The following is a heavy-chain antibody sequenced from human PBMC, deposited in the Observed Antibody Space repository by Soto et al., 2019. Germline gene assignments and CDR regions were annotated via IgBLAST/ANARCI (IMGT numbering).Heavy chain of an antibody. J-gene: IGHJ4*02. V-gene: IGHV4-61*01. D-gene: IGHD6-19*01. CDR3: ARVASSVGG. Sequence: QVQLQESGPGLVKPSETLSLTCTVSGGSVSSGSYYWSWIRQPPGKGLEWIGYIYYSGSTNYNPALTSRVTISVDKTKNQFSLNLSYVTAADTAVYYCARVASSVGGWGQATLVTVSS. CDR1: GGSVSSGSYY. CDR2: IYYSGST.